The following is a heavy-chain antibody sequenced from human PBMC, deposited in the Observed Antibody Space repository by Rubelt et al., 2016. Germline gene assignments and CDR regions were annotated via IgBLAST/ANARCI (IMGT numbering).Heavy chain of an antibody. CDR1: GGSFSGYY. CDR3: ARLVSSARHYYYGMDV. Sequence: QVQLQQWGAGLLKPSETLSLTCAVYGGSFSGYYWSWIRQPPGKGLEWIGEINHSGSTNYNPSLKSRVTISVDTSKNQFSLKLSSVTAADTAVYYCARLVSSARHYYYGMDVWGQGTTVTVSS. V-gene: IGHV4-34*01. D-gene: IGHD2-15*01. CDR2: INHSGST. J-gene: IGHJ6*02.